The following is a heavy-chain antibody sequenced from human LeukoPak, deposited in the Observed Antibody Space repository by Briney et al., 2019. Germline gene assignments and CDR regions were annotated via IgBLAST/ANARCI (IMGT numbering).Heavy chain of an antibody. J-gene: IGHJ4*02. CDR3: VNYYYGSGSYYSNY. D-gene: IGHD3-10*01. CDR1: GFTFNDYA. CDR2: IRGSGDST. Sequence: GGSLRLSCAASGFTFNDYAMSWFRQASGKGLEWVSAIRGSGDSTYYADSVKGRFTISRDNSKNTLYLQMNSLRAEDTAVYYCVNYYYGSGSYYSNYWGQGTLVTVSS. V-gene: IGHV3-23*01.